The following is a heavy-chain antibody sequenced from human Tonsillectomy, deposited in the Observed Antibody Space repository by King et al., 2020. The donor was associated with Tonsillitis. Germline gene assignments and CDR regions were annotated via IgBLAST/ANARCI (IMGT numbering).Heavy chain of an antibody. Sequence: VQLQESGPGLVKPSQTLSLTCTVSGASIISDSYYWSWIRQPAGKGLEWIGRIYSSGSTNYNPSLESRVTMSTDTSRNQFSLKLRSLTAADTAVYYCARGGDLSTGGSLFDPWGQGTLVTVSS. CDR1: GASIISDSYY. CDR2: IYSSGST. CDR3: ARGGDLSTGGSLFDP. V-gene: IGHV4-61*02. J-gene: IGHJ5*02. D-gene: IGHD3-9*01.